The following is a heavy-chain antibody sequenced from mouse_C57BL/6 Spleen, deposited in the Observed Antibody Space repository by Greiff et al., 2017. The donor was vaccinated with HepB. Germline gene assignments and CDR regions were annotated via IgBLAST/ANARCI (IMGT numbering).Heavy chain of an antibody. J-gene: IGHJ3*01. V-gene: IGHV1-50*01. CDR2: IDPSDSYT. CDR1: GYTFTSYW. D-gene: IGHD2-1*01. CDR3: ARGNGNYRPWFAY. Sequence: VQLQQPGAELVKPGASVKLSCKASGYTFTSYWMQWVKQRPGQGLEWIGEIDPSDSYTNYNQKFKGKATLTVDTSSSTAYMQLSSLTSEDSAVYYCARGNGNYRPWFAYWGQGTLVTVSA.